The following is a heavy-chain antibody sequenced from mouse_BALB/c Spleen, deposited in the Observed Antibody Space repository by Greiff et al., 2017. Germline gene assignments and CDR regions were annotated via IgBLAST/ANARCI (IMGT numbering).Heavy chain of an antibody. J-gene: IGHJ1*01. CDR3: ASLITTVVSRYWYFDV. D-gene: IGHD1-1*01. Sequence: EVQLVESGGGLVKPGGSLKLSCAASGFAFSSYDMSWVRQTPEKRLEWVAYISSGGGSTYYPDSVKGRFTISRDNAKNNLYLQMSSLKSEDTAMYYCASLITTVVSRYWYFDVWGAGTTVTVSS. CDR2: ISSGGGST. V-gene: IGHV5-12-1*01. CDR1: GFAFSSYD.